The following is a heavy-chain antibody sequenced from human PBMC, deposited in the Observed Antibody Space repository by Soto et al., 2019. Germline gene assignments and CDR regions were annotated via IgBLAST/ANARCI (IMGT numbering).Heavy chain of an antibody. J-gene: IGHJ4*02. CDR2: IYYSGIT. Sequence: QVQLQESGPGLVKPSETLSLTCTVSGGSITNYYWSWFRQPPGKGLEWIGYIYYSGITNYNPSLKSRVTTSVDPSKNQFSLKLRSVTSADTAVYYCARDRHNSGYWGQGTLVTVSS. CDR3: ARDRHNSGY. V-gene: IGHV4-59*01. D-gene: IGHD6-19*01. CDR1: GGSITNYY.